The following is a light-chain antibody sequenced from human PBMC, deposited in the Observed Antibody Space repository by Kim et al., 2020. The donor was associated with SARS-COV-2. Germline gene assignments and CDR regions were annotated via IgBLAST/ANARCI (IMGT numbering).Light chain of an antibody. CDR2: GAS. V-gene: IGKV3-20*01. CDR3: QQYGRSPLN. J-gene: IGKJ4*01. CDR1: QSVSSCY. Sequence: LSPRERATLSCRASQSVSSCYIAWYQQEPGQAPRLLIYGASTRATGIPDRFSGSGSGTDFTLTISRLEPEDFAVYYCQQYGRSPLNFGGGTKLEIK.